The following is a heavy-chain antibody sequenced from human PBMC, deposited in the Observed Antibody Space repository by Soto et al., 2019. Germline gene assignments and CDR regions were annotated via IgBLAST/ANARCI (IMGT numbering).Heavy chain of an antibody. CDR1: GGTFSSYA. CDR3: ARGKRGDYYGSGSHPARYYYYGMDV. J-gene: IGHJ6*02. V-gene: IGHV1-69*13. CDR2: IIPIFGTA. D-gene: IGHD3-10*01. Sequence: SVKVSCKASGGTFSSYAISWVRQAPGQGLEWMGGIIPIFGTANYAQKFQGRVTITADESTSTAYMELSSLRSEDTAVYCCARGKRGDYYGSGSHPARYYYYGMDVWGQGTTVTVSS.